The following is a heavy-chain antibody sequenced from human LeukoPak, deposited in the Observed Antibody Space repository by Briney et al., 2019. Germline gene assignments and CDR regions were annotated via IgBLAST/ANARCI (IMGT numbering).Heavy chain of an antibody. Sequence: GGPLRLSCAAFGFPFSDYYMSWIRQAPGKGLEWVSYFSSSSSYTNYADSVKGRFTISRDNAKNSLYLQMNSLRAEDTAVYYCARWTDMDAFDIWGQGTMVTVSS. J-gene: IGHJ3*02. CDR2: FSSSSSYT. D-gene: IGHD2-15*01. CDR1: GFPFSDYY. CDR3: ARWTDMDAFDI. V-gene: IGHV3-11*06.